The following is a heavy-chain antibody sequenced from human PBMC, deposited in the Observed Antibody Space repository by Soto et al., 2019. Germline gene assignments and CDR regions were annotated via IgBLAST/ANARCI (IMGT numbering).Heavy chain of an antibody. Sequence: SVKVSCKASGGTFSSYTISWVRQAPGQGLEWMGRIIPILGIANYAQKFQGRVTITADKSTSTAYMELSSLRSEDTAVYYCAREGDILIGYMTEHFDYWGQGTLVTVSS. CDR1: GGTFSSYT. CDR2: IIPILGIA. V-gene: IGHV1-69*04. J-gene: IGHJ4*02. CDR3: AREGDILIGYMTEHFDY. D-gene: IGHD3-9*01.